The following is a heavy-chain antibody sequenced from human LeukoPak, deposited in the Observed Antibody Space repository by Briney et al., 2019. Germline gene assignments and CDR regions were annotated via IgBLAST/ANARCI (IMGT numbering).Heavy chain of an antibody. CDR3: ARDTYCSGGSCYNDAFDI. CDR2: IYYSGST. J-gene: IGHJ3*02. V-gene: IGHV4-61*01. Sequence: SETLSLTCTVSGGSISSSSYYWGWIRQPPGKGLEWIGYIYYSGSTNYNPSLKSRVTISVDTSKNQFSLKLSSVTAADTAVYYCARDTYCSGGSCYNDAFDIWGQGTMVTVSS. D-gene: IGHD2-15*01. CDR1: GGSISSSSYY.